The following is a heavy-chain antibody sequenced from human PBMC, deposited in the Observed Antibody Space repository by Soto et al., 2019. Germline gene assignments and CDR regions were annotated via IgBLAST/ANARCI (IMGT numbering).Heavy chain of an antibody. CDR2: TYHSGTT. V-gene: IGHV4-4*02. Sequence: VQLLESGGGLVQPGESLRLSCAASGLTFRNSGMSWVRQTPGKGLEWIGETYHSGTTNYNPSLKTRVTISIDKSKNQFSLKMNSVTAADTAVYYCAREVNSSPARGPNWFDPWGQGTLVTVSS. J-gene: IGHJ5*02. CDR3: AREVNSSPARGPNWFDP. D-gene: IGHD6-13*01. CDR1: GLTFRNSG.